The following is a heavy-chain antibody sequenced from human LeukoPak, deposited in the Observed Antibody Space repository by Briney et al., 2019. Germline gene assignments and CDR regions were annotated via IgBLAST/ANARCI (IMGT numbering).Heavy chain of an antibody. Sequence: GASVKVSCKASGGTFGSYAISWVRQAPGQGLEWMGRIIPILGIANYAQKFQGRVTITADKSTSTAYMELSSLRSEDTAVYYCARLYCSSTSCYLDYWGQGTLVTVSS. J-gene: IGHJ4*02. CDR3: ARLYCSSTSCYLDY. CDR2: IIPILGIA. CDR1: GGTFGSYA. V-gene: IGHV1-69*04. D-gene: IGHD2-2*01.